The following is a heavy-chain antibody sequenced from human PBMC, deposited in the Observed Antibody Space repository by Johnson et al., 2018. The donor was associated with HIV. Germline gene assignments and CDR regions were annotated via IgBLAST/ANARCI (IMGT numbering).Heavy chain of an antibody. J-gene: IGHJ3*02. V-gene: IGHV3-15*01. CDR1: GFTFSNAW. CDR2: IQSKTDGGTT. D-gene: IGHD2-21*02. Sequence: VQLVESGGGLVKPGGSLRLSCAASGFTFSNAWMSWVRQAPGKGLEWVGRIQSKTDGGTTDYAAPVKGRFTISRADSKNTLYLQMNSLKTEDTAVYYCTTDPESTYCGGDCFPDAFDIWGQGTMVTVSS. CDR3: TTDPESTYCGGDCFPDAFDI.